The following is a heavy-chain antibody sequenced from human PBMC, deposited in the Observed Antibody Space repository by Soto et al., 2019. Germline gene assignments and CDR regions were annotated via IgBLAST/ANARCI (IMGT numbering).Heavy chain of an antibody. Sequence: ASVKVSCKASGYTFTSYAMHWVRQAPGQRLEWMGWINAGNGNTKYSQKFQGRVTITRDTSASTAYMELSSLRSEDTAVYYCARDLDWLTPRSSWYRESGYWGQGTLVTVSS. CDR3: ARDLDWLTPRSSWYRESGY. J-gene: IGHJ4*02. D-gene: IGHD6-13*01. V-gene: IGHV1-3*01. CDR2: INAGNGNT. CDR1: GYTFTSYA.